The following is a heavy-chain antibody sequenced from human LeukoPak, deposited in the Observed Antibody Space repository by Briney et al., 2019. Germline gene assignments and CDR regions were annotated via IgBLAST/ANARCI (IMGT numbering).Heavy chain of an antibody. D-gene: IGHD2-15*01. Sequence: GGSLRLSCAASGFTFSSYAMSWVRQAPGKGQEWVSAISGSGGSTYYADSVKGRFTISRDNSKNTLYLLINSLRAEDTAVYYCAAHLTLGYCSGGSCYSFDYWGQGTLVTVSS. J-gene: IGHJ4*02. CDR1: GFTFSSYA. V-gene: IGHV3-23*01. CDR3: AAHLTLGYCSGGSCYSFDY. CDR2: ISGSGGST.